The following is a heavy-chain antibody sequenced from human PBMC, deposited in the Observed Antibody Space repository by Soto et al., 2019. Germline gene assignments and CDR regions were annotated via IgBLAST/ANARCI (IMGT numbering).Heavy chain of an antibody. CDR2: IYYSGST. CDR1: CGSISSSSYY. J-gene: IGHJ4*02. CDR3: ARLGPKSDSSGYKYYFDY. D-gene: IGHD3-22*01. V-gene: IGHV4-39*01. Sequence: SETLSLTCTVSCGSISSSSYYRGWIRQTPGKGLEWIGSIYYSGSTYYNPSLKSRVTISVDTSKNQFSLKLSSVTAADTAVYYCARLGPKSDSSGYKYYFDYWGQGTLVTVSS.